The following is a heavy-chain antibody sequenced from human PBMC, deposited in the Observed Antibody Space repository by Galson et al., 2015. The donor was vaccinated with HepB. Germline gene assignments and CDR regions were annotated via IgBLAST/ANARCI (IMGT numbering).Heavy chain of an antibody. CDR3: AKGSSGGRPYYFDY. J-gene: IGHJ4*02. Sequence: SLRLSCAVSGFTLTDFAMHWVRQAPGKGLEWVATLSYDGNNQFYADSVKGRFIISRDVSKSTLYLQMNTLRAEDTAVYYCAKGSSGGRPYYFDYWGQGTLVTVSS. D-gene: IGHD2-21*01. CDR2: LSYDGNNQ. V-gene: IGHV3-30*18. CDR1: GFTLTDFA.